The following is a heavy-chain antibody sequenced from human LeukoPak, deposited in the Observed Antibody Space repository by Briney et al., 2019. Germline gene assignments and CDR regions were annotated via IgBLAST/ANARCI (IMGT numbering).Heavy chain of an antibody. D-gene: IGHD3-22*01. CDR2: IYYSGST. J-gene: IGHJ4*02. CDR3: ARGSSMSYYDSSGYRYYFDY. Sequence: PSETLSLTCTVSGGSISSSSYYWGWIRQPPGKGLEWIGSIYYSGSTYYNPSLKSRVTISVDTSKNQFSLKLSSVTAADTAVYYCARGSSMSYYDSSGYRYYFDYWGKGTLVTVSS. V-gene: IGHV4-39*01. CDR1: GGSISSSSYY.